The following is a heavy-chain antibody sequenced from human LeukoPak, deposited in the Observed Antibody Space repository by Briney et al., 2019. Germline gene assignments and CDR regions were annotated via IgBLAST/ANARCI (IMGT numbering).Heavy chain of an antibody. CDR3: ARGYSYWFDP. J-gene: IGHJ5*02. V-gene: IGHV4-34*01. D-gene: IGHD6-13*01. Sequence: GSLRLSCEASGFTFSSYSMTWVRQAPGKGLEWIGEINHSGSTNYNPSLKSRVTISVDTSKNQFSLKLSPVTAADTAVYYCARGYSYWFDPWGQGTLVTVSS. CDR2: INHSGST. CDR1: GFTFSSYS.